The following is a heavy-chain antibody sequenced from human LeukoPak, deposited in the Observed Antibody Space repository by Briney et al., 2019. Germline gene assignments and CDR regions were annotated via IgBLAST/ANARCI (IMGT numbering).Heavy chain of an antibody. CDR2: ISSSSSYI. V-gene: IGHV3-21*01. J-gene: IGHJ5*02. CDR3: AKAKNQYYYGSGSYLNWFDP. D-gene: IGHD3-10*01. CDR1: GFTFSSYS. Sequence: GGSLRLSCAASGFTFSSYSMNWVRQAPGKGLEWVSSISSSSSYIYYADSVKGRFTISRDNAKNSLYLQMNSLRAEDTAVYYCAKAKNQYYYGSGSYLNWFDPWGQGTLVTVSS.